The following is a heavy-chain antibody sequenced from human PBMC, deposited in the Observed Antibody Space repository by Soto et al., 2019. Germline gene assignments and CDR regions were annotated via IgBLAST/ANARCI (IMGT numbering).Heavy chain of an antibody. V-gene: IGHV4-30-4*01. Sequence: SETLSLTCTVSGGSISGDHYWSWIRQPPGKGLEWIGYIYSSGSTYYKPSLKSRVSISVDTSKKQLYMKLNSVTAADTAVYYCARNRYGMHVWGQGTTVTVSS. CDR2: IYSSGST. CDR3: ARNRYGMHV. J-gene: IGHJ6*02. CDR1: GGSISGDHY.